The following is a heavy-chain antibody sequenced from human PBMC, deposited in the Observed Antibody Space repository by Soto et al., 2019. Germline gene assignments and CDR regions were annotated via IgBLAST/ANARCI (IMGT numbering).Heavy chain of an antibody. Sequence: ASVKVSCKASGYTFTSYDINWVRQATGQGLEWMGWMNPNSGNTGYAQKFQGRVTMTRNTSISTAYMELSSLRSEDTAVYYCATRIAAAGTVDPWGQGTLVTVSS. J-gene: IGHJ5*02. CDR3: ATRIAAAGTVDP. D-gene: IGHD6-13*01. CDR1: GYTFTSYD. CDR2: MNPNSGNT. V-gene: IGHV1-8*01.